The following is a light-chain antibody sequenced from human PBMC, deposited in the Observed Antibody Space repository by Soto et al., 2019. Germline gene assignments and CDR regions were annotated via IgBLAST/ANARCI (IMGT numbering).Light chain of an antibody. CDR1: QSVSSY. J-gene: IGKJ1*01. CDR3: QQRSNWRGWT. Sequence: EIVLTQSPATLSLSPGERATLSCRASQSVSSYLAWYQQKPGQAPRLLIYDASNKATGIPARFSGSGSGTDFTLTISGLEPEDFAVYYCQQRSNWRGWTFGRGTKVEIK. CDR2: DAS. V-gene: IGKV3-11*01.